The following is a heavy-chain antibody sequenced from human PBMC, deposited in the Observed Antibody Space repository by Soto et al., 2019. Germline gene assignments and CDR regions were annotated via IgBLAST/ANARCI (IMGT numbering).Heavy chain of an antibody. J-gene: IGHJ6*03. Sequence: GGSLRLSCAASGFTFSSYGMHWVRQAPGKGLEWVAVISYDGSNKYYADSVKGRFTISRDNSKNTLYLQMNSLRAEDTAVYYCAKDHTSGYCTNGVCPHPWDYYYYMDVWGKGTTVTVSS. CDR2: ISYDGSNK. CDR3: AKDHTSGYCTNGVCPHPWDYYYYMDV. D-gene: IGHD2-8*01. V-gene: IGHV3-30*18. CDR1: GFTFSSYG.